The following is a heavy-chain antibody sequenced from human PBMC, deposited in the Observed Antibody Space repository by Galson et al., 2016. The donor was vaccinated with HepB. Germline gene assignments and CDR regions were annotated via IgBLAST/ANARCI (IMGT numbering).Heavy chain of an antibody. CDR3: VRLGTAAAVANRRGSIY. V-gene: IGHV4-39*01. D-gene: IGHD6-13*01. CDR1: GDSISNVGRH. J-gene: IGHJ4*02. Sequence: ETLSLTCTVSGDSISNVGRHWGWFRQSPEMGLEYIGSIHSSGTSYYNPSLTSRVTVSADMSRNQFFLSLTSVTAADTAIYYCVRLGTAAAVANRRGSIYWGQGTRVTVSS. CDR2: IHSSGTS.